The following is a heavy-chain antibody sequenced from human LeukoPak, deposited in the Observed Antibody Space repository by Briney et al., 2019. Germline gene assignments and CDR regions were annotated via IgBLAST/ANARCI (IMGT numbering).Heavy chain of an antibody. CDR2: ISYDGSNK. CDR3: AKFTILDGFDY. D-gene: IGHD3-3*01. CDR1: GFTFSSYG. Sequence: GGSLRLSCAASGFTFSSYGMHWVRQAPGKGLEWVAVISYDGSNKYYADSVKGRFTISRDNSKNTLYLQMNSLRAEDTAVYCCAKFTILDGFDYWGQGTLVTVSS. V-gene: IGHV3-30*18. J-gene: IGHJ4*02.